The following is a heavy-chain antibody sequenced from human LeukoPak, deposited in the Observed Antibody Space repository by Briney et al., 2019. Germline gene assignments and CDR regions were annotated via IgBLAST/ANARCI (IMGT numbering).Heavy chain of an antibody. CDR1: GGTFSSYA. CDR3: AREETYSYGKGY. CDR2: IIPIFGTA. Sequence: ASVKVSCKASGGTFSSYAISWVRQAPGQGLEWMGGIIPIFGTANYAQKFQGRVTITADESTSTAYMELSSLRSEDTAVYYCAREETYSYGKGYWGQGTLVTVSS. D-gene: IGHD5-18*01. J-gene: IGHJ4*02. V-gene: IGHV1-69*13.